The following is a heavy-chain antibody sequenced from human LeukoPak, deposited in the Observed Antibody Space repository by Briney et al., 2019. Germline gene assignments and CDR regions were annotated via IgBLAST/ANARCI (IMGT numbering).Heavy chain of an antibody. D-gene: IGHD6-6*01. CDR3: ARDVPFDY. J-gene: IGHJ4*02. CDR2: INPNGGGT. V-gene: IGHV1-2*06. CDR1: GYPFAGYY. Sequence: ASVKVSCKTSGYPFAGYYIHWMRQAPGQGLEWMGRINPNGGGTDYAQRFQGRVTMTSDTSISRAYMELNRLTSDDTAIYYCARDVPFDYWGQGTLVTVSS.